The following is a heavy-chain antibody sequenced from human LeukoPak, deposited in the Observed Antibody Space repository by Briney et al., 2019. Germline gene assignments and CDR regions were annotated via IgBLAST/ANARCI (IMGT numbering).Heavy chain of an antibody. D-gene: IGHD6-13*01. V-gene: IGHV4-59*01. J-gene: IGHJ4*02. CDR2: VYYTGYT. CDR1: GGSISTYF. Sequence: SETLSLTGTVSGGSISTYFWNWLRQAPGKGLEWIGYVYYTGYTNYDPSLKSRVTISLDTSKNQYSLRVSSVTAADTAVYYCARLARQQPYLFDYWGQGTLVTVSS. CDR3: ARLARQQPYLFDY.